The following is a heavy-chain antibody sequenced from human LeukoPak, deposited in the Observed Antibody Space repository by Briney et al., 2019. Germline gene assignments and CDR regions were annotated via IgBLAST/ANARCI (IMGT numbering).Heavy chain of an antibody. CDR2: IFYDGDTK. CDR1: GFTFSNYA. J-gene: IGHJ2*01. V-gene: IGHV3-30*04. D-gene: IGHD4-17*01. CDR3: ANPHGDFDL. Sequence: GGSLRLSCAASGFTFSNYAMHWVRQAPGKGLEWVTVIFYDGDTKYYADSVKGRFTISRDNSKNTLYLQMNSLRTEDTAVYYCANPHGDFDLWGRGTLVTVSS.